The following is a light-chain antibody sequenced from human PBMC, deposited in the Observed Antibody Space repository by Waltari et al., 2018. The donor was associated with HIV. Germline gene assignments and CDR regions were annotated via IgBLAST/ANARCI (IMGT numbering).Light chain of an antibody. J-gene: IGKJ4*01. CDR1: QSLLYRSRNKNY. V-gene: IGKV4-1*01. Sequence: DIVMTQSPDSLAVSLGERDTINCKSSQSLLYRSRNKNYLAWYQQKPGQPPKLLIYWASTRESGVPDRFSGSGSGTDFTLTISSLQAEDVAVYYCQQYYSTPLTFGGGTKVEIK. CDR3: QQYYSTPLT. CDR2: WAS.